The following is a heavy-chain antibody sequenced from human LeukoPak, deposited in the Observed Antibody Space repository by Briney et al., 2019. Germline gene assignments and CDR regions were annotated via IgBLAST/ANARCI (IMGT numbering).Heavy chain of an antibody. D-gene: IGHD2-2*01. J-gene: IGHJ4*02. CDR2: IIPIFGTA. V-gene: IGHV1-69*13. CDR1: GYPFTNYG. CDR3: ARSGIVVVPAAWDY. Sequence: ASVKVSCKASGYPFTNYGISWVRQAPGQGLEWMGGIIPIFGTANYAQKFQGRVTITADESTSTAYMELSSLRSEDTAVYYCARSGIVVVPAAWDYWGQGTLVTVSS.